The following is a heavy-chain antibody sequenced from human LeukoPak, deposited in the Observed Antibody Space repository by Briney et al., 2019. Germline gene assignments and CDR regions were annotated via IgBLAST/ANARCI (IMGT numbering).Heavy chain of an antibody. J-gene: IGHJ4*02. D-gene: IGHD6-13*01. CDR1: GFTFSNYW. Sequence: GGSLRLSFAASGFTFSNYWMRWVRQAPGKGLEWVANIKEDGSEQHYEDSVKGRFTISRDNAKNSLYLQMNSLRAEDTAVYYCARERIATASAGDYWGQGTLVTVSS. CDR2: IKEDGSEQ. V-gene: IGHV3-7*01. CDR3: ARERIATASAGDY.